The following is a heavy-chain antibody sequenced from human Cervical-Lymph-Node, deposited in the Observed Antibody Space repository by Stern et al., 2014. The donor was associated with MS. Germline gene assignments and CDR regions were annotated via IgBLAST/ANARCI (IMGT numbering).Heavy chain of an antibody. CDR3: ARVGYCGNSAFDY. D-gene: IGHD4-23*01. J-gene: IGHJ4*02. Sequence: EVQLEESGGGLVQPGGSLRLSCAASGVTFSSYWMHWVRQAPGQGLGRVSLINMDASSAIYAYSLMGRFTISRDNAKNTLYLQMNSLRAEDTAVYYCARVGYCGNSAFDYWGQGTLVTVSS. CDR1: GVTFSSYW. CDR2: INMDASSA. V-gene: IGHV3-74*02.